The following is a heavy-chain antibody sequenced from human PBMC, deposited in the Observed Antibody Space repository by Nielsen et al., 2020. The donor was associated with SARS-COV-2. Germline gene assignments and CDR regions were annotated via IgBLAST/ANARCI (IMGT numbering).Heavy chain of an antibody. J-gene: IGHJ3*01. CDR2: IWYDGSNK. CDR1: GLIFGTYG. CDR3: ARDNGGYFGH. Sequence: GESLKISCRASGLIFGTYGMHWVRQAPGKGLEWVAVIWYDGSNKYYADSVKGRFTISRDNSKNTLYLQMNSLRAEDTAVYYCARDNGGYFGHWGQGTMVTVSS. D-gene: IGHD2-21*02. V-gene: IGHV3-30*19.